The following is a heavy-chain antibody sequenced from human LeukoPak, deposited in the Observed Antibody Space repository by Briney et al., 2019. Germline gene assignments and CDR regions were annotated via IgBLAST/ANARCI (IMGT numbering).Heavy chain of an antibody. CDR1: GFTFSSYS. CDR3: ARVWDDILPSSGD. D-gene: IGHD3-9*01. Sequence: PGGSLRLSCAASGFTFSSYSMNWVRQAPGKGLEWVSSISSSSSYIYYADSVKGRFTISRDNAKNSLYLQMNSLRAEDTAVYYCARVWDDILPSSGDWGQGTLVTVSS. V-gene: IGHV3-21*01. CDR2: ISSSSSYI. J-gene: IGHJ4*02.